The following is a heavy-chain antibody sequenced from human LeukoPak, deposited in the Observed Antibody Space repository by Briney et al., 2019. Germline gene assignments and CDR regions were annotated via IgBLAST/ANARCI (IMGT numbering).Heavy chain of an antibody. D-gene: IGHD6-19*01. CDR3: ASLATVAGSDY. V-gene: IGHV4-59*08. J-gene: IGHJ4*02. CDR2: IYYSGST. Sequence: PSETLSLTCTVSGGSTSSYYWSWIRQPPGKGLEWIGYIYYSGSTNYNPSLKSRVTISVDTSKNQFSLKLSSVTAADTAVYYCASLATVAGSDYWGQGTLVTVSS. CDR1: GGSTSSYY.